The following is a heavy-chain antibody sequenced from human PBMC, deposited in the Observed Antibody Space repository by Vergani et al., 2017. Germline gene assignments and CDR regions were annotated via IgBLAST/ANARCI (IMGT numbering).Heavy chain of an antibody. CDR3: ARVMYRDEASTGYRLEGMDI. CDR1: GYSISSGYY. CDR2: IYSTGST. D-gene: IGHD3-9*01. J-gene: IGHJ6*02. Sequence: QVQLPESGPGLVKPSETLSLTCAVSGYSISSGYYWSWIRQSPGKGLEWIGYIYSTGSTNYNPSLNSRVTMSVDTSKNQFSLKLRSVTAADTAVYFCARVMYRDEASTGYRLEGMDIWGQGTTVTISS. V-gene: IGHV4-61*01.